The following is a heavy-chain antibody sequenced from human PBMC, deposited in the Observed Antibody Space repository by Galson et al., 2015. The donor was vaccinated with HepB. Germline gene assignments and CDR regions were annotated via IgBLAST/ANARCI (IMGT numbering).Heavy chain of an antibody. CDR1: GYSFTSYW. CDR3: ARPPRRRRWELWPDAFDI. Sequence: QSGAEVKKPGESLKISCKGSGYSFTSYWIGWVRQMPGKGLEWMGIIYPGDSDTRYSPSFQGQVTISADKSISTAYLQWSSLKASDTAMYYCARPPRRRRWELWPDAFDIWGQGTMVTVSS. D-gene: IGHD1-26*01. CDR2: IYPGDSDT. J-gene: IGHJ3*02. V-gene: IGHV5-51*03.